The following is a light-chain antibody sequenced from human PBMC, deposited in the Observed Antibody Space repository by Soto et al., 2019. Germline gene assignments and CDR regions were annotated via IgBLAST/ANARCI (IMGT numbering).Light chain of an antibody. CDR1: QNIDKW. J-gene: IGKJ1*01. Sequence: DIPMTQSPSSVSAFVGDRVTITCRASQNIDKWIAWYQQKPGKAPKLLIYAASSLRGGVPSRFSGSGSGTDFTLTISDVQPEDFALYYCQQRQSWPRTFGQGTKVDI. V-gene: IGKV1-12*01. CDR3: QQRQSWPRT. CDR2: AAS.